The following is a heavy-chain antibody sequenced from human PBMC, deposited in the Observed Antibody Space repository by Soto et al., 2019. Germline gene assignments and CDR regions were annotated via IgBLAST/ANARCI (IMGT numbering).Heavy chain of an antibody. J-gene: IGHJ4*02. D-gene: IGHD6-6*01. V-gene: IGHV4-39*02. CDR2: IYYDGST. CDR3: ARGRRGGIAARPHYFDY. Sequence: SETLSLTCSVSGGSIGNRNYYWAWVRQPPGKGLEWIGNIYYDGSTYYHPSFRGRLTISVDTSKNHFSLKLGSLTAADTAIYYCARGRRGGIAARPHYFDYWGQGTLVTVSS. CDR1: GGSIGNRNYY.